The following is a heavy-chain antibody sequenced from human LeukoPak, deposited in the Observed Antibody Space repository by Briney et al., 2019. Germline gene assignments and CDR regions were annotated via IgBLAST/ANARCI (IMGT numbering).Heavy chain of an antibody. Sequence: SVKVSCKASGGTFSSYAISWVRQAPGQGLEWMGGIIPIFGTANYAQKFQGRVTITADESTSTAYMELSSLRSEDTAVYYCARLEGYCTNGVCSFDYWGQGTRVTVSS. CDR3: ARLEGYCTNGVCSFDY. CDR1: GGTFSSYA. CDR2: IIPIFGTA. V-gene: IGHV1-69*01. D-gene: IGHD2-8*01. J-gene: IGHJ4*02.